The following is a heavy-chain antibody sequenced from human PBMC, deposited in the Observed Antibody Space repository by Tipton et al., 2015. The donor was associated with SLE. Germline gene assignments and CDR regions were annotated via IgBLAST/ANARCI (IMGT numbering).Heavy chain of an antibody. D-gene: IGHD3-9*01. CDR2: IYSGDST. CDR3: ARDHYDILTGNRNAFDI. Sequence: SLRLSCAASGFTFSDYYMSWVRQAPGKGLEWVSVIYSGDSTYYADSVKGQFTISRDNSKNTLYLQMNSLRAEDTAVYYCARDHYDILTGNRNAFDIWGQGTMVTVSS. CDR1: GFTFSDYY. J-gene: IGHJ3*02. V-gene: IGHV3-66*02.